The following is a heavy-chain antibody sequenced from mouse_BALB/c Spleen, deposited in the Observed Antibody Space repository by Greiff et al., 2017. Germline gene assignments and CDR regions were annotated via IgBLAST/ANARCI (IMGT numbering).Heavy chain of an antibody. CDR1: GYTFTDYY. D-gene: IGHD2-14*01. CDR2: IYPGSGNT. J-gene: IGHJ4*01. Sequence: VQLQQSGAELARPGASVKLSCKASGYTFTDYYINWVKQRTGQGLEWIGEIYPGSGNTYYNEKFKGKATLTADKSSSTAYMQLSSLTSEDSAVYFCARGYRYDGGYYYAMDYWGQGTSVTVSS. V-gene: IGHV1-77*01. CDR3: ARGYRYDGGYYYAMDY.